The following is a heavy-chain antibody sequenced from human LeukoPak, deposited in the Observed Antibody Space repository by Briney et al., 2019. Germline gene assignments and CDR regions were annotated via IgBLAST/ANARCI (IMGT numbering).Heavy chain of an antibody. Sequence: SETLSLTCAVYGGSFSGYYWSWIRQPPGKGLEWIGEINHSGSTNYNPSLKSRVTISADKSISTAYLQWSSLKASDTAMYYCARHRATVTTTGAYYYYGMDVWGQGTTVTVSS. D-gene: IGHD4-11*01. CDR2: INHSGST. V-gene: IGHV4-34*01. CDR3: ARHRATVTTTGAYYYYGMDV. CDR1: GGSFSGYY. J-gene: IGHJ6*02.